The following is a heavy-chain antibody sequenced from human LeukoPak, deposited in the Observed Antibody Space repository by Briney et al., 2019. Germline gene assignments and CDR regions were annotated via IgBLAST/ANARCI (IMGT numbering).Heavy chain of an antibody. CDR1: GGSTSSGSYY. CDR2: IYTSGST. Sequence: SETLSLTCTVSGGSTSSGSYYWSWIRQPAGKGLEWIGRIYTSGSTNYNPSLKSRVTISVDTSKNQFSLKLSSVTAADTAVYYCARAGSSSPYFDYWGQGTLVTVSS. CDR3: ARAGSSSPYFDY. J-gene: IGHJ4*02. D-gene: IGHD6-13*01. V-gene: IGHV4-61*02.